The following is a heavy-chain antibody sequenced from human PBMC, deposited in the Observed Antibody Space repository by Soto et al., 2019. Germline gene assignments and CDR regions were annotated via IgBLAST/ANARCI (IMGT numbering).Heavy chain of an antibody. CDR3: AGAPYGDYVLGFDL. CDR1: GFTFSSYS. CDR2: ISSSSSTI. Sequence: EVQLVESGGGLVQPGGSLRLSCAASGFTFSSYSMNWVRQAPGKGLEWVSYISSSSSTIYYADSVKGRFTISRDNAKNSLYLQMNSLRAEDTAVYYCAGAPYGDYVLGFDLWGRGTLVTVSS. V-gene: IGHV3-48*01. J-gene: IGHJ2*01. D-gene: IGHD4-17*01.